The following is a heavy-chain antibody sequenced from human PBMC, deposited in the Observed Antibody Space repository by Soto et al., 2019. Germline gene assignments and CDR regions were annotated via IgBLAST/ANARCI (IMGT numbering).Heavy chain of an antibody. V-gene: IGHV1-46*03. CDR2: INPSGGST. CDR3: ARATAAGSVAGTPDYYYYGLDV. D-gene: IGHD6-19*01. CDR1: GYTFTSYY. Sequence: GASVKVSCKASGYTFTSYYMHWVRQAPGQGLEWMGIINPSGGSTSYAQKFQGRVTMTRDTSTSTVYMELSSLRSEDTAVYYCARATAAGSVAGTPDYYYYGLDVWGQGTTVTVSS. J-gene: IGHJ6*02.